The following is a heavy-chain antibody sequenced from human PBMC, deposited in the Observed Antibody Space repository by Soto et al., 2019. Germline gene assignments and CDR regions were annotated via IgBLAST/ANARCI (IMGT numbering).Heavy chain of an antibody. V-gene: IGHV3-30-3*01. CDR3: ARAATYYDSSGFNWFDP. J-gene: IGHJ5*02. Sequence: QTGGSLRLSXAASGFTFSSYAMHWVRQAPGKGLEWVAVISYDGSNKYYADSVKGRFTISRDNSKNTLYLQMNSLRAEDTAVYYCARAATYYDSSGFNWFDPWGQGTLVTVSS. CDR1: GFTFSSYA. D-gene: IGHD3-22*01. CDR2: ISYDGSNK.